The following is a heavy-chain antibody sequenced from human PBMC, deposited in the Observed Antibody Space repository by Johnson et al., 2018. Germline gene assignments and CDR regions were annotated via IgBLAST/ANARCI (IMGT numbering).Heavy chain of an antibody. CDR2: ISHDGTYD. V-gene: IGHV3-30*14. Sequence: QVQLVESGGGVVQPGRSLRLSCAASGFTFSDHSMHWVRQAPGKGLAWLSVISHDGTYDSYADSGKGRFTISRDNSKNTLYLQMNSLRAKDTAVYFCARVSGYYTGYFDAWGLGTLVAVSA. J-gene: IGHJ4*02. CDR3: ARVSGYYTGYFDA. CDR1: GFTFSDHS. D-gene: IGHD3-3*01.